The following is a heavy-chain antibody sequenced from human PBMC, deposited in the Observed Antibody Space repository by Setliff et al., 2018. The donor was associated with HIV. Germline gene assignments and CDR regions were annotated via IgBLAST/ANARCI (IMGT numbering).Heavy chain of an antibody. Sequence: SETLSLTCTVSGGSIGSGSFWGWIRQPPGKGLEWIATIPHNGGTYYNPDPSLTGRVTISVDTSKNQFSLKLAFVTAADTAVYYCARYSTLTTNFDYWGQGTLVTVSS. CDR2: IPHNGGT. CDR1: GGSIGSGSF. CDR3: ARYSTLTTNFDY. D-gene: IGHD4-17*01. J-gene: IGHJ4*02. V-gene: IGHV4-38-2*02.